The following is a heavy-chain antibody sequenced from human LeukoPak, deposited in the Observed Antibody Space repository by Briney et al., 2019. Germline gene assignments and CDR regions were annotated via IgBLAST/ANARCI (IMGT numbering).Heavy chain of an antibody. Sequence: SETLSLTCTVSGGSISSYYWSWIRQPPGKGLEWIGYIYYSGSTNYNPSLKSRVTISVDTSKNQFSLKLSSVTAADTAVYYCARYTSSGFDYWGQGTLVTVSS. J-gene: IGHJ4*02. V-gene: IGHV4-59*08. CDR1: GGSISSYY. D-gene: IGHD3-22*01. CDR3: ARYTSSGFDY. CDR2: IYYSGST.